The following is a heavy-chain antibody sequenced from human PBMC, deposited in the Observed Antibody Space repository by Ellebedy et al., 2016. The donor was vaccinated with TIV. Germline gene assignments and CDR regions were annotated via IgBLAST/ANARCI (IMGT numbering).Heavy chain of an antibody. Sequence: GGSLRLSCAASGFTFSNAWMSWVRQAPGKGLEWVGRIKSKTDGGTTDYAAPVKGRFTISRDDSKNTLFLQMNSLRAEDTAVYYCARGPRITIFGVAIDYWGQGTLVTVSS. CDR3: ARGPRITIFGVAIDY. J-gene: IGHJ4*02. V-gene: IGHV3-15*01. CDR2: IKSKTDGGTT. CDR1: GFTFSNAW. D-gene: IGHD3-3*01.